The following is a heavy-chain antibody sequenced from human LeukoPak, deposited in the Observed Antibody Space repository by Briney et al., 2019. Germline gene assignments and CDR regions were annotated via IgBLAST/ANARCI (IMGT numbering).Heavy chain of an antibody. Sequence: SETLSLTCTVSGGSISSYYWSWIRQPPGKGLGWIGYIYYSGSTNYNPSLKSRVTISVDTSKNQFSLKLSSVTAADTAVYYCARDGYCSGGSCYPLDYWGQGTLVTVSS. D-gene: IGHD2-15*01. CDR2: IYYSGST. CDR3: ARDGYCSGGSCYPLDY. J-gene: IGHJ4*02. CDR1: GGSISSYY. V-gene: IGHV4-59*01.